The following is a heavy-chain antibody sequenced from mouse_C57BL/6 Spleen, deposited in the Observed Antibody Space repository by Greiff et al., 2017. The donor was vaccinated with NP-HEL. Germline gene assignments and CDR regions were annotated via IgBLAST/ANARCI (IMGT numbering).Heavy chain of an antibody. J-gene: IGHJ1*03. CDR1: GFTFSDYY. V-gene: IGHV5-16*01. D-gene: IGHD1-1*01. Sequence: EVKLVESEGGLVQPGSSMKLSCTASGFTFSDYYMAWVRQVPEKGLEWVANINYDGSSTYYLDSLKSRFIISRDNAKNILYLQMSSLKSEDTATDYCARESAVNWYFDVWGTGTTVTVSS. CDR2: INYDGSST. CDR3: ARESAVNWYFDV.